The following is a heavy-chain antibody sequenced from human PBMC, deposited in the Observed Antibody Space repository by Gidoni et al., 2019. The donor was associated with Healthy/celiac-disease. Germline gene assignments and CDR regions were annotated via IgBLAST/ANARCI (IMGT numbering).Heavy chain of an antibody. V-gene: IGHV3-33*01. CDR2: IWYDGSNK. J-gene: IGHJ4*02. Sequence: QVQLVESGGGVVQPGRSLRLSCAASGFTFSSYGMHWVRQAPGKGLEWVAVIWYDGSNKYYADSVKGRFTISRDNSKNTLYLQMNSLRAEDTAVYYCASDPINLEWLRGYYFDYWGQGTLVTVSS. CDR1: GFTFSSYG. CDR3: ASDPINLEWLRGYYFDY. D-gene: IGHD3-3*01.